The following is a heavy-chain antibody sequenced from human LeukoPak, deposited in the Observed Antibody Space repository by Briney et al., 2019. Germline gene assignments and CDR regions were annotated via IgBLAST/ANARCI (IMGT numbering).Heavy chain of an antibody. Sequence: PSETLSLTCTVSGGSISSSSYYWGWIRQPPGKGLEWIGSIFYSGSTYYNPSLKSRVTISVDTSKNQFSLKLSSVTAADTAVYYCARVNWVTACFDYWGQGTLVTVSS. CDR1: GGSISSSSYY. V-gene: IGHV4-39*07. D-gene: IGHD2-21*02. CDR2: IFYSGST. CDR3: ARVNWVTACFDY. J-gene: IGHJ4*02.